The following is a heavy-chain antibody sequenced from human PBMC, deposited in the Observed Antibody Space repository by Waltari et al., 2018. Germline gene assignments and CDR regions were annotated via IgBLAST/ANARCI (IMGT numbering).Heavy chain of an antibody. Sequence: QVQLVQSGAEVKKPGASVKVSCKASGYTFTSYDIKWVRQATGQGLEWMGWMNPNSGNTGYAQKFHGRVTITRNTSISTAYMELSSLRSEDTAVYYCARGLRIAVAGYRYFDLWGRGTLVTVSS. CDR3: ARGLRIAVAGYRYFDL. D-gene: IGHD6-19*01. CDR2: MNPNSGNT. J-gene: IGHJ2*01. V-gene: IGHV1-8*03. CDR1: GYTFTSYD.